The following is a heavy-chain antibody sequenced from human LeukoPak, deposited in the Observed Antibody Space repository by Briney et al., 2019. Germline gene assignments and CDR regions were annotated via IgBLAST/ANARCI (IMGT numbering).Heavy chain of an antibody. J-gene: IGHJ2*01. Sequence: PGRSLRLSCAAAEFKFDDYAMHWVRQGPGKGLEWVSGISWSSGHMEYADSVKGRFTISRDNARNSLHLQMDGLRREDTALYYCVRSVVVVAATPTHFDLWGRGTQVIVSS. CDR1: EFKFDDYA. CDR2: ISWSSGHM. CDR3: VRSVVVVAATPTHFDL. V-gene: IGHV3-9*01. D-gene: IGHD2-15*01.